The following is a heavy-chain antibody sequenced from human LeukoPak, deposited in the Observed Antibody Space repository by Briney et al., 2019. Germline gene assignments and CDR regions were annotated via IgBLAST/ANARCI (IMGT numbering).Heavy chain of an antibody. CDR3: ARERYYDILTGYYNWFDP. CDR2: INPNSGGT. V-gene: IGHV1-2*02. Sequence: ASVKVSCKASGYTFTGYYMHWVRQAPGQGLEWMGWINPNSGGTNYAQKFQGRVTMTRDTSISTAYMELSRLRSDDTGVYYCARERYYDILTGYYNWFDPWGQGTLVTVSS. D-gene: IGHD3-9*01. CDR1: GYTFTGYY. J-gene: IGHJ5*02.